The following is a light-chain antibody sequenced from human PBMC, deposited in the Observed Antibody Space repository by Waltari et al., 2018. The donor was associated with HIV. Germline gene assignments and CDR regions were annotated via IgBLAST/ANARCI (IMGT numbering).Light chain of an antibody. CDR1: QSVSANF. Sequence: DIVLTQSPGPLSLSPGDRAPLSRRASQSVSANFLAWYQQRPGQAPRLLVHGASRRATDVPYRFSSRTFGTDFILTISRLEPEDFAVYYCQQCATSPWTFGQGTTV. CDR3: QQCATSPWT. J-gene: IGKJ1*01. CDR2: GAS. V-gene: IGKV3-20*01.